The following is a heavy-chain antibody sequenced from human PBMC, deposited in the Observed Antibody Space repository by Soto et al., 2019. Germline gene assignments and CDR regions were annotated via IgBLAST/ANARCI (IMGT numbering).Heavy chain of an antibody. CDR1: GGTFINDA. J-gene: IGHJ5*02. CDR3: AKDGGKDGYFGNWFDP. Sequence: SVKVSCKASGGTFINDAITCVRQAPGQGLEWLGRIIPILVSTNFAQNFPARVTLTADESTTTVYMELSSLRSDDTALYYCAKDGGKDGYFGNWFDPWGQGTLVTVSS. V-gene: IGHV1-69*13. CDR2: IIPILVST. D-gene: IGHD5-12*01.